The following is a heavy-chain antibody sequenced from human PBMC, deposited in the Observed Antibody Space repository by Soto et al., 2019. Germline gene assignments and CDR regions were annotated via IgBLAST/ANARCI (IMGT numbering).Heavy chain of an antibody. CDR2: IDASGST. CDR1: DGSISTYY. J-gene: IGHJ3*02. CDR3: ARRFKESGLKWYSGYYYVDAFDI. Sequence: SETLSLTCTVSDGSISTYYCNWIRQPAGKGLEWIGRIDASGSTDYDPSLKSRVTMSVDTSKNQFSLRLSSVTAADTAVYYCARRFKESGLKWYSGYYYVDAFDIWGQGTMVTVSS. D-gene: IGHD3-22*01. V-gene: IGHV4-4*07.